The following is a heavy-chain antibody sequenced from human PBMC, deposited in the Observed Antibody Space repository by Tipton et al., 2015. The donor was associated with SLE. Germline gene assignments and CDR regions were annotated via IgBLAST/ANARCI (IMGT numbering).Heavy chain of an antibody. CDR3: AGYVITMVQGGNY. V-gene: IGHV4-61*05. D-gene: IGHD3-10*01. CDR1: GGSISSSSYY. CDR2: IYYSGST. Sequence: TLFLTCTVSGGSISSSSYYWSWIRQPPGKGLEWIGYIYYSGSTNYNPSLKSRVTISVDTSKNQFSLKLSSVTAADTAVYYCAGYVITMVQGGNYWGQGTLVTVSS. J-gene: IGHJ4*02.